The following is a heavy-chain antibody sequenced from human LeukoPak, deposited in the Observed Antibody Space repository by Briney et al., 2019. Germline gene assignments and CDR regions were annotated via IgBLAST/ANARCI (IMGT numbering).Heavy chain of an antibody. CDR2: IYPGDSDI. V-gene: IGHV5-51*01. Sequence: GESLKISCEGSGYGFTSSWIGWVRQMPGKGLEWMGIIYPGDSDIRYNPSFQGQVTISADKSITTAYLQWSSLKASDTAIYYCARGLYRSGGSCRFGYWGQGTLVTVSS. CDR3: ARGLYRSGGSCRFGY. CDR1: GYGFTSSW. J-gene: IGHJ4*02. D-gene: IGHD2-15*01.